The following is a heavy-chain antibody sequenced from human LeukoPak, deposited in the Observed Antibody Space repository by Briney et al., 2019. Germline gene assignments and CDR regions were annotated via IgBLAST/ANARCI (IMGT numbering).Heavy chain of an antibody. CDR3: ARGSVDYYDASGYEVFYFDY. CDR2: IIPIFGET. J-gene: IGHJ4*02. V-gene: IGHV1-69*13. CDR1: GGTFNNYA. D-gene: IGHD3-22*01. Sequence: ASVKVSCKASGGTFNNYAVNWVRRAPGQGLEWMGGIIPIFGETNYAQTLQGRVTITADESTSTTYMELSGLRSEDTAVYYCARGSVDYYDASGYEVFYFDYWGQGTLVTVSS.